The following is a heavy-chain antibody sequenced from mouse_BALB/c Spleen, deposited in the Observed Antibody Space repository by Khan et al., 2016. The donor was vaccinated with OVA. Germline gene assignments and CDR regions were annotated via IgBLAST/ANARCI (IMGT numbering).Heavy chain of an antibody. J-gene: IGHJ3*01. V-gene: IGHV1S136*01. CDR3: VRARCYYGSSYEGFAY. CDR2: INPYSYDN. Sequence: EVQLQQSGPELVKPGASVKMSCKASGYTFTSYVMHWVKQKPGQGLEWIGYINPYSYDNKYNGKFKGKAKLTSDKSTITASMAVSSRTFEYSAVYYFVRARCYYGSSYEGFAYWGQGTLVTVSA. D-gene: IGHD1-1*01. CDR1: GYTFTSYV.